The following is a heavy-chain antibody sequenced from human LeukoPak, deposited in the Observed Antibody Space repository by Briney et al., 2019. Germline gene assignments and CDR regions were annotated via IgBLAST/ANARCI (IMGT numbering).Heavy chain of an antibody. CDR3: AREILGNTYYYDSSGPQAPFDI. V-gene: IGHV3-7*01. CDR2: IKQDGSEK. Sequence: GGSLRLSCAASGFTFSNYWMSWVRQAPGKGLEWVANIKQDGSEKYYVDSVKGRFTISRDNAKNSLYLQMNSLRAEDTAVYYCAREILGNTYYYDSSGPQAPFDIWGQGTMVTVSS. CDR1: GFTFSNYW. J-gene: IGHJ3*02. D-gene: IGHD3-22*01.